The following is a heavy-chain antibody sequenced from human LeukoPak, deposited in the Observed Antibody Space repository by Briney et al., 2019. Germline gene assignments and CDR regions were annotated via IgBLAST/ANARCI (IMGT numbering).Heavy chain of an antibody. CDR2: IRYDGSNK. J-gene: IGHJ4*02. CDR1: GFDFSSYS. Sequence: GGSLRLSCAASGFDFSSYSMNWVRQAPGKGLEWVAFIRYDGSNKYYADSVKGRFTISRDNSKNTLYLQMNSLRAEDTAVYYCARDLEEIAVANYFDYWGQGTLVTVSS. V-gene: IGHV3-30*02. CDR3: ARDLEEIAVANYFDY. D-gene: IGHD6-19*01.